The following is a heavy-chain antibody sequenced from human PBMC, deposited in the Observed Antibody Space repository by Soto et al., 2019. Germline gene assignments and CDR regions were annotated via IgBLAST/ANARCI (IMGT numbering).Heavy chain of an antibody. CDR1: GFTFSNFE. CDR2: INTAGSTK. J-gene: IGHJ6*02. CDR3: ARAECSTPNCLTAYYSYGLAV. Sequence: GGSLRLCCAASGFTFSNFEMHWVRQAPGKGLEWVSYINTAGSTKYYAESVKGRFTISRDNARNSLFLQMNSLRAEDTAVYYCARAECSTPNCLTAYYSYGLAVWGQGTTVTVSS. V-gene: IGHV3-48*03. D-gene: IGHD2-2*01.